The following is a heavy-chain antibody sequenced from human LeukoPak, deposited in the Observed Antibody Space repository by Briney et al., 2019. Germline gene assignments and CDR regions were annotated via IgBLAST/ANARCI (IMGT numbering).Heavy chain of an antibody. J-gene: IGHJ4*02. CDR3: ARHARYCSSTSSRRGCSSSWYY. D-gene: IGHD2-2*01. CDR1: GYSFTSYW. Sequence: GESLKISCKASGYSFTSYWIGWVRQMPGKGLGWFGIIYPGDSDTTYSPSFQGQVTISADKSISTAYLQWNSLKASDTAMYYCARHARYCSSTSSRRGCSSSWYYWGQGTLVTVSS. CDR2: IYPGDSDT. V-gene: IGHV5-51*01.